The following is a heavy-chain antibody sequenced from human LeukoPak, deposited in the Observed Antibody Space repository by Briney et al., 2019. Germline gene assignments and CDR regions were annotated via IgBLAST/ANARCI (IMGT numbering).Heavy chain of an antibody. Sequence: SETLSLTCTVSGGSISSSSYYWGWIRQPPGKGLEWIGSIYYSGSTYYNPSLKSRVTISVDTSKNQFSLKLSSVTAADTAVYYCARQHTDASMIVVTWRFRGKYFDYWGQGTLVTVSS. CDR3: ARQHTDASMIVVTWRFRGKYFDY. CDR2: IYYSGST. CDR1: GGSISSSSYY. V-gene: IGHV4-39*01. J-gene: IGHJ4*02. D-gene: IGHD3-22*01.